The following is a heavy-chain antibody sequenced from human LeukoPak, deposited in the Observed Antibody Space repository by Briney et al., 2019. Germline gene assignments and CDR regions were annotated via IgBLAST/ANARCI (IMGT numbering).Heavy chain of an antibody. CDR3: AKDAKQQLVFLKKTRREPLDY. CDR1: GFTFSSYA. CDR2: ISYDGSNK. D-gene: IGHD6-13*01. V-gene: IGHV3-30*04. J-gene: IGHJ4*02. Sequence: PGGSLRLSCAASGFTFSSYAMHWVRQAPGKGLEWVAVISYDGSNKYYADSVKGRFTISRDNSKNTLYLQMNSLRAEDTAVYYCAKDAKQQLVFLKKTRREPLDYWGQGTLVTVSS.